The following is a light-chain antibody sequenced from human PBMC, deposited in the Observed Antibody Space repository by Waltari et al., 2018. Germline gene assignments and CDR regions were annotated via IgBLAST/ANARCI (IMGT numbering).Light chain of an antibody. CDR1: ALPKQF. J-gene: IGLJ2*01. CDR3: QSTDSSGAYPV. V-gene: IGLV3-25*03. CDR2: KDT. Sequence: SYELTQPPSVSVSPGQTARITCSGDALPKQFAYWYQQRPGHAPILVIYKDTERPSGIPERFSGATSGTTVTLTLTGVQAEDEGDYYCQSTDSSGAYPVFGGGTKLTVL.